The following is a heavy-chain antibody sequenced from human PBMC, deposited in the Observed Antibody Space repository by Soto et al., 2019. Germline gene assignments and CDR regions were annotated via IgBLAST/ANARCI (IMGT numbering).Heavy chain of an antibody. CDR1: GGSISSSSYY. J-gene: IGHJ4*02. CDR3: ARLFPHSGSYLDY. V-gene: IGHV4-39*01. CDR2: IYYSGST. D-gene: IGHD1-26*01. Sequence: QLQLQESGPGLVKPSETLSLTCTVSGGSISSSSYYWGWIRQPPGKGLEWIGSIYYSGSTYYNPSLQRRVTIAVDTPKNQFSLTLSSVTAAHTAVYYCARLFPHSGSYLDYWGQGTLVTVSS.